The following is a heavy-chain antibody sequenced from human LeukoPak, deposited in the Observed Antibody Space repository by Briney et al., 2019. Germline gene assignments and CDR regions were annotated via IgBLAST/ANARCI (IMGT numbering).Heavy chain of an antibody. D-gene: IGHD5-18*01. V-gene: IGHV4-59*01. CDR3: ARGYSYGRPLDY. Sequence: SETLSLTCTVSGGSISSYYWSWIRQPPGKGLEWIGYIYYSGSTNDNPSLKSRVTISVDTSKNQFSLKLSSVTAADTAVYYCARGYSYGRPLDYWGQGTLVTVSS. CDR1: GGSISSYY. J-gene: IGHJ4*02. CDR2: IYYSGST.